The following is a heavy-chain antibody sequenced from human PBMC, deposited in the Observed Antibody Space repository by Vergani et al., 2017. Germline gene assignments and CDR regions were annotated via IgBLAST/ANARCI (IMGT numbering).Heavy chain of an antibody. V-gene: IGHV7-4-1*01. D-gene: IGHD3-9*01. CDR1: GYTFTSYA. Sequence: QVQLVHSGSELKKPGASVKVSCKASGYTFTSYAMNWVRQAPGQGLEWMGRINTNTGNPTYAQVFTGRFVFSLDTSVSTAYLQTRSLKAEDTAVYYCAISLHRNVLRYFDWLFEYWGQGTLVTVSS. CDR2: INTNTGNP. CDR3: AISLHRNVLRYFDWLFEY. J-gene: IGHJ4*02.